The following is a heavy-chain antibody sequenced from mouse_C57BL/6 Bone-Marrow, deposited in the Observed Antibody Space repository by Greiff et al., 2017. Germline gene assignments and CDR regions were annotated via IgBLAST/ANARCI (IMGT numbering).Heavy chain of an antibody. CDR2: IDPANGNT. CDR3: ASTAQASWFAY. Sequence: VQLQQSVAELVRPGASVKLSCTASGFNIKNTYMHWVKQRPEKGLEWIGRIDPANGNTNYAPKFQGKATITADTSSNTAYLQLTSLTSGDTAIYYCASTAQASWFAYWGQGTLVTVSA. V-gene: IGHV14-3*01. J-gene: IGHJ3*01. CDR1: GFNIKNTY. D-gene: IGHD3-2*02.